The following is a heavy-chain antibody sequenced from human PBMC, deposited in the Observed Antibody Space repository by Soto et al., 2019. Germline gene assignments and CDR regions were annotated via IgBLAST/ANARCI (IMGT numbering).Heavy chain of an antibody. Sequence: QVQXVQSGAXVKRPGSSVKVSCKASGDTFTFYSINWVRQAPGLGLEWMGRINPILSMSNYAQRFQGRVTMTADKSTSTAYMELSSLRSEDTATYYCASSYGSGYRAFDYWGQGALVTVSS. CDR1: GDTFTFYS. CDR3: ASSYGSGYRAFDY. V-gene: IGHV1-69*02. CDR2: INPILSMS. D-gene: IGHD3-10*01. J-gene: IGHJ4*02.